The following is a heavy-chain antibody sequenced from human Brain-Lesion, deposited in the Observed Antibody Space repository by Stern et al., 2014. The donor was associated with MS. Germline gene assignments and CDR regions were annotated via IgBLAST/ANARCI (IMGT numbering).Heavy chain of an antibody. CDR1: GGSINRGDYH. D-gene: IGHD4-11*01. V-gene: IGHV4-30-4*01. J-gene: IGHJ4*02. Sequence: QVQLVQSGPGLVKPSQTLSLTCTVSGGSINRGDYHWTWIRQPPGKGLEWIGFITYSGTTYYKPSLQRRLTISVDTSKNQFSLKLRSVTAGDTAVYYCARSTVSAEYYFDYWGQGTLVTVSS. CDR2: ITYSGTT. CDR3: ARSTVSAEYYFDY.